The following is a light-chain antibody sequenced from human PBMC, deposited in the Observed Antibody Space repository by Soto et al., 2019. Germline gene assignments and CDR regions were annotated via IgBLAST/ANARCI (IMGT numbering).Light chain of an antibody. CDR1: QSVSSSY. V-gene: IGKV3-20*01. Sequence: IVCTQSPGTVALSPGAGATLSCRASQSVSSSYLAWYQQKPGQAPRLLISGASSRATGIPDRFTGSGSGTDFTLTISSLQPEDFATYYCLQDYNYPLTFGGGTKVDI. CDR3: LQDYNYPLT. J-gene: IGKJ4*01. CDR2: GAS.